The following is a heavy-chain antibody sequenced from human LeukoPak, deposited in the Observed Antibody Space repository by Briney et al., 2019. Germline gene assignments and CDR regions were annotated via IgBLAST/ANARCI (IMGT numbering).Heavy chain of an antibody. D-gene: IGHD3-10*01. J-gene: IGHJ4*02. CDR3: AKPYYYGSRSYMDY. CDR2: ISYDGSNT. V-gene: IGHV3-30*18. CDR1: GFTFSSYG. Sequence: GGSLRLSCAASGFTFSSYGMHWVRQAPGKGLEWVAVISYDGSNTYYADSVKGRLTISRDNSKNMLYLQMNSLRAEDTAVYYCAKPYYYGSRSYMDYWGQGTLVTVSS.